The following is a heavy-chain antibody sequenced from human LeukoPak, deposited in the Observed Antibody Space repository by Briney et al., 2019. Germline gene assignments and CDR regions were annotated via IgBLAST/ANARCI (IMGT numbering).Heavy chain of an antibody. D-gene: IGHD1-26*01. V-gene: IGHV4-39*01. J-gene: IGHJ4*02. CDR3: ARLGIVGATTNFDY. CDR2: IYYSGGT. CDR1: GGSISSSSYY. Sequence: SETLSLACTVSGGSISSSSYYWGWIRQPPGKGPEWIGSIYYSGGTYYNPSLKSRVTISVDTSKNQFSLKLSSVTAADTAVYYCARLGIVGATTNFDYWGQGTLVTVSS.